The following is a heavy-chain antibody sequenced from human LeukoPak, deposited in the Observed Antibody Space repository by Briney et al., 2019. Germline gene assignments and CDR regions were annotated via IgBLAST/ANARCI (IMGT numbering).Heavy chain of an antibody. CDR1: GFPFSNYA. D-gene: IGHD6-19*01. Sequence: PGGSLRLSCAASGFPFSNYAMSWVRQAPGKGLEWVSGISGNGDKTYYRDSVKGRFTISRDNSKNTLYLQMISLRAEDTAVYFCAKDPMSVVAGLYFDYWGQGTLVTVSS. CDR3: AKDPMSVVAGLYFDY. J-gene: IGHJ4*02. CDR2: ISGNGDKT. V-gene: IGHV3-23*01.